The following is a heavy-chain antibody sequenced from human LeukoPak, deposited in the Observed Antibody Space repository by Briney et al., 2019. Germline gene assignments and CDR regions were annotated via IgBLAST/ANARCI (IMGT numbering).Heavy chain of an antibody. J-gene: IGHJ4*02. CDR1: GYAFTGYY. V-gene: IGHV1-8*02. Sequence: ASVKVSCKASGYAFTGYYMHWVRQATGQGLEWMGWMNPNSGNTGYAQKFQGRVTMTRNTSISTAYMELSSLRSEDTAVYYCARTYSGYDSVPDYWGQGTPVTVSS. CDR3: ARTYSGYDSVPDY. CDR2: MNPNSGNT. D-gene: IGHD5-12*01.